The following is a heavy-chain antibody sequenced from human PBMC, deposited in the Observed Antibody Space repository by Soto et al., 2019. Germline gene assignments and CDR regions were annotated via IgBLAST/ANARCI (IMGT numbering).Heavy chain of an antibody. Sequence: QVQLVQSGAEVRQPASSVKVSCKTSGGTFSSYAISWVRQAPGQGLEWMGGIVPIVDTSTYAQKFQGRVTITADESMSTAYMELSRPRSDDTAIYYCVRVVAIPGYPDNWGQGTLGTVSS. CDR2: IVPIVDTS. J-gene: IGHJ4*02. CDR1: GGTFSSYA. D-gene: IGHD5-12*01. V-gene: IGHV1-69*12. CDR3: VRVVAIPGYPDN.